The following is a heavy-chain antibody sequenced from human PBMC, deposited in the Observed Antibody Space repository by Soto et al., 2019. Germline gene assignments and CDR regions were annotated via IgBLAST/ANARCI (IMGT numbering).Heavy chain of an antibody. V-gene: IGHV1-58*01. CDR2: IVVGSGNT. D-gene: IGHD6-13*01. Sequence: SVKVSCKASGFTFTSFAVQWVRQARGQRLEWIGWIVVGSGNTKGAQKFQERVTITRDMSTSTAYMELSSLRSEDTAVYYCAADRGLGSSWYGDYGMDVWGQGTTVTVSS. CDR1: GFTFTSFA. CDR3: AADRGLGSSWYGDYGMDV. J-gene: IGHJ6*02.